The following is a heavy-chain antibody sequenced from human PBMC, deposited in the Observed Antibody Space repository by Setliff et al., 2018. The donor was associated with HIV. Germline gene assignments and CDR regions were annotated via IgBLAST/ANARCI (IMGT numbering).Heavy chain of an antibody. Sequence: PSETLSLTCAVHGGSLSASYWTWIRQAPGKGLEWIGEINHGGSTNYNPSLKSRVTISEDTSQNQFSLKLISVTAADTAVYYCVRAGDYYDSTGARAGFDFWGQGTRVTGSS. J-gene: IGHJ3*01. V-gene: IGHV4-34*01. CDR2: INHGGST. CDR1: GGSLSASY. CDR3: VRAGDYYDSTGARAGFDF. D-gene: IGHD3-22*01.